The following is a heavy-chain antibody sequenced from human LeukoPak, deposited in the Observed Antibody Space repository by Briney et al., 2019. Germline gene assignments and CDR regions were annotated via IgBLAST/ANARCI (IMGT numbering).Heavy chain of an antibody. CDR2: ITAATDGVTT. V-gene: IGHV3-15*01. Sequence: GGSLRLSXAASGFTFTNAWMTWVRQAPGKGVEWVGRITAATDGVTTNYAAPVKGRFTITRVGSKNTLYLQMNSLTTEDTAVYYCTSYPLGYCSSITCWGYSDYWGQGTLVTVSS. J-gene: IGHJ4*02. D-gene: IGHD2-2*01. CDR3: TSYPLGYCSSITCWGYSDY. CDR1: GFTFTNAW.